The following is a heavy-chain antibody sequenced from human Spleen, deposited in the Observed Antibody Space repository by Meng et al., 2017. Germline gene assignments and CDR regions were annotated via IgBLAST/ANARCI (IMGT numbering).Heavy chain of an antibody. Sequence: EVQLVEAGGGLVEPGGSLRLSCAASGFTFTHAWMSWVRQAPGKGLVWVSRMNEDGTTINYADSVQGRFTISRDSARNTRYLQMNTLRVEDTAVYYCARDFGGNSDYWGQGTLVTVSS. CDR3: ARDFGGNSDY. CDR2: MNEDGTTI. J-gene: IGHJ4*02. V-gene: IGHV3-74*01. D-gene: IGHD2-21*01. CDR1: GFTFTHAW.